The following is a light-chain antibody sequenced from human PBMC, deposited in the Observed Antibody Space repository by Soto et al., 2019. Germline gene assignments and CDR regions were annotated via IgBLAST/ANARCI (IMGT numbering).Light chain of an antibody. Sequence: QPVLTQPPSASGSPGQSVTISCIGTSSDVGCYNYVSWYQQHPGKAPKLMIYEVSKRPSGVPDRFSGSESGNTAFLTVSGLQAEDEADYYCSSYAASNNLGVFGGGTKLTVL. CDR1: SSDVGCYNY. V-gene: IGLV2-8*01. J-gene: IGLJ2*01. CDR3: SSYAASNNLGV. CDR2: EVS.